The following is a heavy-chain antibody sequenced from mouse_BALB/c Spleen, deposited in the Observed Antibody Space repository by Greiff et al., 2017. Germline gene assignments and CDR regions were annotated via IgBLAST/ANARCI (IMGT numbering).Heavy chain of an antibody. Sequence: VKLMESGAELVKPGASVKLSCKASGYTFTSYYMYWVKQRPGQGLEWIGEINPSNGGTNFNEKFKSKATLTVDKSSSTAYMQLSSLTSEDSAVYYCTRSHYYGSLYAMDYWGQGTSVTVSS. CDR1: GYTFTSYY. V-gene: IGHV1S81*02. CDR2: INPSNGGT. J-gene: IGHJ4*01. D-gene: IGHD1-1*01. CDR3: TRSHYYGSLYAMDY.